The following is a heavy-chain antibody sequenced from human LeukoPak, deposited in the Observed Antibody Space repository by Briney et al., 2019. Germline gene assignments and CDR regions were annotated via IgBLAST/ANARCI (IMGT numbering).Heavy chain of an antibody. CDR1: GFTFSNAW. V-gene: IGHV3-15*01. CDR2: IKSKSDGGTT. Sequence: GGSLRLSCAASGFTFSNAWMSWVRQAPGRGLEWVGRIKSKSDGGTTDYAAPVKGKFTISRDDSKNTLYLQMNSLKTEDTAVYYCITFSMIVVVITDWGQGTLVTVSS. CDR3: ITFSMIVVVITD. D-gene: IGHD3-22*01. J-gene: IGHJ4*02.